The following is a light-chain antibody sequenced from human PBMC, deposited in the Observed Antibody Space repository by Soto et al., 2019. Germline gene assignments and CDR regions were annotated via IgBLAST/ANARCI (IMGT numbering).Light chain of an antibody. CDR1: QSLLHSNGNTY. CDR3: MQGTDWPRT. V-gene: IGKV2-30*02. Sequence: DVVMTQSPLSLPVTLGQPASISCMSSQSLLHSNGNTYLNWFQQRPGQSPRRLFYKVSIRDSGVPDRFSGSGSGTDFTLKISRVEADDVGVYYCMQGTDWPRTFGQGNKVEIK. CDR2: KVS. J-gene: IGKJ1*01.